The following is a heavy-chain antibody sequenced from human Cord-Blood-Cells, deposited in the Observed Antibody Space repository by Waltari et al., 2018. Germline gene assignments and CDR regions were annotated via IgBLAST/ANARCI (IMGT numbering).Heavy chain of an antibody. CDR3: ARDWFYCSGGSGHPSNVDY. CDR2: IYHSGST. J-gene: IGHJ4*02. V-gene: IGHV4-38-2*02. CDR1: GYSISSGYY. Sequence: QVQLQESGPGLVKPSETLSLTCAVSGYSISSGYYWGWIRQPPGKGLEWIGSIYHSGSTYYNPTLKSRVTISVDTSKIQFSLKLSSVTAADTAVYYCARDWFYCSGGSGHPSNVDYWGQGTLVTVSS. D-gene: IGHD2-15*01.